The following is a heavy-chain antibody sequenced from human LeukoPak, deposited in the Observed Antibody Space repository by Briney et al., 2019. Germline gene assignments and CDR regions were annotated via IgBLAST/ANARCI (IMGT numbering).Heavy chain of an antibody. CDR3: ARDTYYSGSGSYGLDY. J-gene: IGHJ4*02. V-gene: IGHV4-39*02. D-gene: IGHD3-10*01. Sequence: SETLSLTCTVPGGSISSNSYYWGWIRQPPGKGLEWIGTMFYSGSTYYNPSLKSRVTISVDTSKNQFSLKLTSVTAADTAVYYCARDTYYSGSGSYGLDYWGQGTLVTVSS. CDR1: GGSISSNSYY. CDR2: MFYSGST.